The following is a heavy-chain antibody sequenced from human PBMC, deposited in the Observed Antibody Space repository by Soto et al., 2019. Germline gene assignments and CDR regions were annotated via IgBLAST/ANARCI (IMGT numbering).Heavy chain of an antibody. CDR2: IIPIFGTA. CDR1: GGTFSSYA. CDR3: ARPVVPAAHDAFDI. J-gene: IGHJ3*02. Sequence: GASVKVSCKASGGTFSSYAISWVRQAPGQGLEWMGGIIPIFGTANSAQKFQGRVTITADESTSTAYMELSSLRSQDTAVYYCARPVVPAAHDAFDIWGQGXMVTV. D-gene: IGHD2-2*01. V-gene: IGHV1-69*13.